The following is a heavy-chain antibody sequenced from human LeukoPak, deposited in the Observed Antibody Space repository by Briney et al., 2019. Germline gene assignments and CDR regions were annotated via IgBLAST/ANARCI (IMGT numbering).Heavy chain of an antibody. CDR3: ARGRRRNDY. J-gene: IGHJ4*02. CDR2: IGGGGRTI. V-gene: IGHV3-11*01. CDR1: GFTFSDYY. Sequence: GGSLRLSCAASGFTFSDYYMSWIRQAPGKGLEWVSYIGGGGRTIDYADSVKGRFTISRDNAKNSLYLQMNSLRAEDTALYYCARGRRRNDYWGQGTLVTVYS.